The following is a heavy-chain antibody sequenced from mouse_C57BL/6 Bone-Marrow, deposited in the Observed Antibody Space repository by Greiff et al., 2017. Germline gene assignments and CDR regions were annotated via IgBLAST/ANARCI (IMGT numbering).Heavy chain of an antibody. CDR2: IDPENGDT. CDR3: TTGYDGYYFYYFDY. D-gene: IGHD2-3*01. J-gene: IGHJ2*01. CDR1: GFNIKDDY. V-gene: IGHV14-4*01. Sequence: VQLQQSGAELVRPGASVKLSCTASGFNIKDDYMHWVKQRPEQGLEWIGWIDPENGDTEYASKFQGKATITADTSSNTAYLQLSSLTYEDTAVYYCTTGYDGYYFYYFDYWGQGTTLTVSS.